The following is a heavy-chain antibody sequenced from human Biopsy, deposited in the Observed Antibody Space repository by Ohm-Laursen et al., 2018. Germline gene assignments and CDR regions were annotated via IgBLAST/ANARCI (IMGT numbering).Heavy chain of an antibody. CDR1: GFIFADYA. Sequence: SLRLSCTASGFIFADYAMHWVRQAPGKGLEWVSTISFNSGTIAYADSVKGRFTISRDSAKNSVYLQMNSLRAEDTAVYYCARDDGFYARTSGMDVWGQGTTVTVSS. CDR3: ARDDGFYARTSGMDV. J-gene: IGHJ6*02. CDR2: ISFNSGTI. V-gene: IGHV3-9*01. D-gene: IGHD2-8*01.